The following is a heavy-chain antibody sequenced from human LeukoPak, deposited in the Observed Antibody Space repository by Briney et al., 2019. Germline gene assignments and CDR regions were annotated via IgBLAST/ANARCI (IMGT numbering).Heavy chain of an antibody. CDR1: GFTFSDYY. Sequence: PGGSLRLSCAASGFTFSDYYMSWIRQAPGKGLEWVSYISSSSSYTNYADSVKGRFTVSRDNAKNSLYLQMNSLRDEDTAMFYCARVGDGYSVNYFDYWGQGTLVTVSS. V-gene: IGHV3-11*06. J-gene: IGHJ4*02. D-gene: IGHD5-24*01. CDR3: ARVGDGYSVNYFDY. CDR2: ISSSSSYT.